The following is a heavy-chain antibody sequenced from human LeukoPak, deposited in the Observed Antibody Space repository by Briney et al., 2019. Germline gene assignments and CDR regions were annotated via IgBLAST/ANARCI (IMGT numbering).Heavy chain of an antibody. Sequence: SETLSLTCTVSGGSISSSSYYWGWIRQPPGKGLEWIGSIYYRGSTYYNPSLKSRVTISVDTSKNQFSLKLSSVTAADTAVYYCARTSTGNVPFGYWGQGTLVTVSS. CDR2: IYYRGST. J-gene: IGHJ4*02. CDR1: GGSISSSSYY. D-gene: IGHD3-10*02. CDR3: ARTSTGNVPFGY. V-gene: IGHV4-39*07.